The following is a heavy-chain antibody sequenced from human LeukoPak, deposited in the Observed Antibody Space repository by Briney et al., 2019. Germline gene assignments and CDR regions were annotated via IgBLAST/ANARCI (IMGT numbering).Heavy chain of an antibody. J-gene: IGHJ4*02. V-gene: IGHV1-2*02. CDR2: INPNSGGT. Sequence: ASVKVSCKASGYTFTGYYMHWVRQAPGHGLEWMGWINPNSGGTNYAQKFQGRVTMTRDTSISTAYMELSRLRSDDTAVYYCARDDYGSGSYEEYWGQGTLVTVSS. CDR1: GYTFTGYY. D-gene: IGHD3-10*01. CDR3: ARDDYGSGSYEEY.